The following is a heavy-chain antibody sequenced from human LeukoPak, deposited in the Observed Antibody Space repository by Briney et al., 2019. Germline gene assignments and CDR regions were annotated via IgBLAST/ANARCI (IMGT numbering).Heavy chain of an antibody. CDR1: GFTFSSYS. CDR3: ARDLRPRPQISITMIVVVTDWFDP. CDR2: ISSSSSYI. V-gene: IGHV3-21*01. J-gene: IGHJ5*02. D-gene: IGHD3-22*01. Sequence: GGCLRLSCAASGFTFSSYSMNWVRQAPGKGLEWVSSISSSSSYIYYADSVKGRFTISRDNAKNSLYLQMNILSAEDTAVYYCARDLRPRPQISITMIVVVTDWFDPWGQGTLVTVSS.